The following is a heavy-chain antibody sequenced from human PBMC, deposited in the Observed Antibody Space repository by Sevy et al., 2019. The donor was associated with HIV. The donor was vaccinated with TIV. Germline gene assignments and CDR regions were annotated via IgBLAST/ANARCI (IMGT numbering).Heavy chain of an antibody. V-gene: IGHV1-18*01. J-gene: IGHJ6*02. CDR1: GYTFTSYG. D-gene: IGHD3-22*01. CDR2: ISAYNGNT. CDR3: ARDRGPGYYYDSSGYPYYYGMDV. Sequence: ASVKVSCKASGYTFTSYGISWVRQAPGQGLEWMGWISAYNGNTNYAQKLQGRVTMTTDTSTSTAYMELRSLRSDVTAVYYCARDRGPGYYYDSSGYPYYYGMDVWGQGTTVTVSS.